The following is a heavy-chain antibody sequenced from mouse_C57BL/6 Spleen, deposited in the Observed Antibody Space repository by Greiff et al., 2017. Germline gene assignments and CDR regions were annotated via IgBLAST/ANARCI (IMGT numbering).Heavy chain of an antibody. CDR1: GYAFSSYW. D-gene: IGHD2-5*01. CDR3: ARSAYYSNYDWYFDV. V-gene: IGHV1-80*01. Sequence: VKLVESGAELVKPGASVKISCKASGYAFSSYWMNWVKQRPGKGLEWIGQIYPGDGDTNYNGKLKGKATLTADKSSSTAYMQLSSLTSEDSAVYFCARSAYYSNYDWYFDVWGTGTTVTVSS. J-gene: IGHJ1*03. CDR2: IYPGDGDT.